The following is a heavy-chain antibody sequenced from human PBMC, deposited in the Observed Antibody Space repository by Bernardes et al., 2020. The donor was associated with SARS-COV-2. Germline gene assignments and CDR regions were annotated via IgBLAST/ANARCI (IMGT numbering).Heavy chain of an antibody. J-gene: IGHJ4*02. CDR2: IYPADSDT. D-gene: IGHD6-13*01. Sequence: GEYLKISCRASGFDFSTHWIAWVRQLPGKGLEWMGIIYPADSDTRYSPSFQGQVTISRDNSKNSLYLQMNSLRAEDTAVYYCARRYSTNWAHDCWGQGTLVTVSS. CDR3: ARRYSTNWAHDC. CDR1: GFDFSTHW. V-gene: IGHV5-51*01.